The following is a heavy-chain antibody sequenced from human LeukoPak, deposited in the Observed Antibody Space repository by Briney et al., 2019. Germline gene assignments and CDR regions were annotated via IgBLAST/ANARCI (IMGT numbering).Heavy chain of an antibody. J-gene: IGHJ4*02. V-gene: IGHV1-2*02. D-gene: IGHD3-3*01. CDR3: ARGGITIFGVVISHFDY. CDR1: GYTFTGYY. Sequence: ASVKVSCKASGYTFTGYYMHWVRQAPGQGLEWMGWINPNSGGTNYAQKFQGRVTMTRDTSISTAYMELSSLRSEDMAVYYCARGGITIFGVVISHFDYWGQGTLVTVSS. CDR2: INPNSGGT.